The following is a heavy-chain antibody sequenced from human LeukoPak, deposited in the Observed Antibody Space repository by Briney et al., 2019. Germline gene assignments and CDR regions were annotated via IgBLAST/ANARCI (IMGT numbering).Heavy chain of an antibody. D-gene: IGHD3-9*01. CDR1: GGSISSGDYY. V-gene: IGHV4-30-4*01. J-gene: IGHJ4*02. CDR3: ARGDDILPGYVYDY. CDR2: IYYSGST. Sequence: SQTLSLTCTVSGGSISSGDYYWSWIRQPPGKGLEWIGYIYYSGSTYYNPSLKSRVTISVDTSKNQFSLKLSSVTAADTAVYYCARGDDILPGYVYDYWGQGTLVTVSS.